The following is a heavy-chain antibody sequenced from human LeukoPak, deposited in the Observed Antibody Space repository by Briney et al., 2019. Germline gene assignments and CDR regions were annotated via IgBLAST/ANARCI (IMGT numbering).Heavy chain of an antibody. V-gene: IGHV1-18*01. CDR1: GYTFTRNG. CDR2: ISAYNGNT. J-gene: IGHJ3*02. D-gene: IGHD1-26*01. Sequence: ASVKVSCKASGYTFTRNGISWVRQAPGQGLEWMGWISAYNGNTNYAQKLQGRVTMTTDTSTSTAYMELRSLRSDDTAVYYCAREENYSGSYGHDAFDIWGQGTMVTVSS. CDR3: AREENYSGSYGHDAFDI.